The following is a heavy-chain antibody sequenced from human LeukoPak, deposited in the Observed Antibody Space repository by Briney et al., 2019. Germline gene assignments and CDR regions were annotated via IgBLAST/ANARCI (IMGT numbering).Heavy chain of an antibody. CDR1: GYTFTGYY. V-gene: IGHV1-2*02. Sequence: ASVKDSCKASGYTFTGYYMHWVRQAPGQGLEWMGWINPNSGGTNYAQKFQGRVTMTRDTSISTAYMELSRLRSDDTAVYYCARADLDIVVAFDPWGQGTLVTVSS. D-gene: IGHD2-15*01. CDR3: ARADLDIVVAFDP. CDR2: INPNSGGT. J-gene: IGHJ5*02.